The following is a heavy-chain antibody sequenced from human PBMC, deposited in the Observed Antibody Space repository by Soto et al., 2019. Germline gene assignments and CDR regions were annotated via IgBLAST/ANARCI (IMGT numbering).Heavy chain of an antibody. CDR1: GYTFTSYG. V-gene: IGHV1-18*01. Sequence: GASVKVSCKASGYTFTSYGISWVRQAPGQGLEWMGWISAYNGNTNYAQKLQGRVTMTTDTSTSTAYMELRSLRSDDTAVYYCARVHYDYIWDPDYFDYWGQGTLVTVSS. J-gene: IGHJ4*02. CDR3: ARVHYDYIWDPDYFDY. D-gene: IGHD3-16*01. CDR2: ISAYNGNT.